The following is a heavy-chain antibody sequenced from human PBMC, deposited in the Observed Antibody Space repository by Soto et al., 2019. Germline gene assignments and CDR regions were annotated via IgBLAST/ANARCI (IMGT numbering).Heavy chain of an antibody. V-gene: IGHV3-30*18. Sequence: QVQLVESGGGVVQPGRSLRLSCAASGFTFSSYGMHWVRQAPGKGLEWVAVISYDGSNKYYADSVKGRFTISRDNSKNTQYLQRNSLRAEDTAVYYCAKDLPHYDSSGYGWGQGTLVTVSS. CDR2: ISYDGSNK. CDR3: AKDLPHYDSSGYG. J-gene: IGHJ4*02. D-gene: IGHD3-22*01. CDR1: GFTFSSYG.